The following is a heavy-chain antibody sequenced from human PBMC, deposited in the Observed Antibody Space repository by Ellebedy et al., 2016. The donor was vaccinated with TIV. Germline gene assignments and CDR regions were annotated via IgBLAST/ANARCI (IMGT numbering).Heavy chain of an antibody. J-gene: IGHJ1*01. CDR1: GFTFSSYA. D-gene: IGHD3-9*01. CDR3: AKPYDILISPCHH. V-gene: IGHV3-23*01. CDR2: ISGGGGST. Sequence: PGGSLRLSCAASGFTFSSYAMTWVRQAPGKGLEWVSSISGGGGSTYYADSVKGRFTISRDNSKNTLFLQMNSLRAEDTAVYYCAKPYDILISPCHHWGQGTLVTVSS.